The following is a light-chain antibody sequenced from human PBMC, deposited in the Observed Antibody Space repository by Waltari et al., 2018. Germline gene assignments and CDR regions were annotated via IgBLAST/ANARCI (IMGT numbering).Light chain of an antibody. J-gene: IGLJ2*01. CDR1: SLRTSY. CDR3: SSRNGRASQVV. Sequence: SSELTQDPVVSVALGQTIRITCQGDSLRTSYASWYQAKPGQAPLLVMFGKEKRPSGVPDRISGDSSETTSSLTITGAQAEDEADYYCSSRNGRASQVVFAGGTKVTVL. V-gene: IGLV3-19*01. CDR2: GKE.